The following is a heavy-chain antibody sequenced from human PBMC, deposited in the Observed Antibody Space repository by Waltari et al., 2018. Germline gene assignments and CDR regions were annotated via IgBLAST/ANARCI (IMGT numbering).Heavy chain of an antibody. Sequence: EVQLVESGGGLVQPGGSLRLSCAASGFTFSSYEMNWVRQAPGKGLEWVSYISSSGSTIYYADSVKGRFTISRDNAKNSLYLQMNSLRAEDTAVYYCATRWRTTDYYYGMDVWGQGTTVTVSS. CDR1: GFTFSSYE. CDR3: ATRWRTTDYYYGMDV. D-gene: IGHD1-1*01. J-gene: IGHJ6*02. V-gene: IGHV3-48*03. CDR2: ISSSGSTI.